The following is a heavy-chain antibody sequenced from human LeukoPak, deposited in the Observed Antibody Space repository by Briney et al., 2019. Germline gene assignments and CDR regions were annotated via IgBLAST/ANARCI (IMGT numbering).Heavy chain of an antibody. V-gene: IGHV3-21*01. D-gene: IGHD5-18*01. CDR1: GFTFSSYS. Sequence: GGSLRLSCAASGFTFSSYSMNWVRQAPGKGLEWVSSISSSSSYIYYADSVKGRFTISRDNAKNSLYLQMNSLRAEDTAVYYCARVQRGYSYNPLGYYYYYMDVWGKGTTVTVSS. CDR2: ISSSSSYI. CDR3: ARVQRGYSYNPLGYYYYYMDV. J-gene: IGHJ6*03.